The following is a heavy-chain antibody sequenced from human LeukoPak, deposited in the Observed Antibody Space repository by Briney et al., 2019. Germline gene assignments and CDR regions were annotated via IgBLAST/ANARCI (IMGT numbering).Heavy chain of an antibody. V-gene: IGHV3-7*03. CDR3: AKDQNPYCGGDCYSNY. CDR2: IKQDGSEK. CDR1: GFTFTSYW. D-gene: IGHD2-21*02. J-gene: IGHJ4*02. Sequence: PGGSLRLSCAASGFTFTSYWMTWVRQAPGKGLEWVANIKQDGSEKYYVDSVKGRFTISRDNAKNSLYLQMNSLRAEDTAVYYCAKDQNPYCGGDCYSNYWGQGTLVAVSS.